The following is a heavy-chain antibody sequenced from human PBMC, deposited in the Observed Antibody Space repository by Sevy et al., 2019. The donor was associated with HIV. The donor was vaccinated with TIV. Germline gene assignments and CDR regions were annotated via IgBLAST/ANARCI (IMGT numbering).Heavy chain of an antibody. V-gene: IGHV3-33*01. D-gene: IGHD2-15*01. CDR3: AGGVLGAAAGYDYMDI. CDR2: IWYDGSKQ. J-gene: IGHJ6*03. CDR1: GFSFSSSG. Sequence: GGSLRLSCAASGFSFSSSGMHWVRQAPGKGLEWVADIWYDGSKQYYEDSVKGRFTMSRDNSKKTVYLQMNSLRVEDTAVYYCAGGVLGAAAGYDYMDIWGKGTTVTVSS.